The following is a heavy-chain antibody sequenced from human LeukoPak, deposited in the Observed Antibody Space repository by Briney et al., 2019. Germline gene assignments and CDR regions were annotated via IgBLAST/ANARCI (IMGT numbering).Heavy chain of an antibody. J-gene: IGHJ4*02. CDR3: ARPMYSSSWSPSFDY. CDR2: ISGSGDRT. Sequence: GGSLRLSCAASGFTFSSYAMSWVRQAPGKGLEWVSAISGSGDRTYNADSVKGRFTISRDNAKNSLYLQMNSLRAEDTAVYYCARPMYSSSWSPSFDYWGQGTLVTVSS. CDR1: GFTFSSYA. D-gene: IGHD6-13*01. V-gene: IGHV3-23*01.